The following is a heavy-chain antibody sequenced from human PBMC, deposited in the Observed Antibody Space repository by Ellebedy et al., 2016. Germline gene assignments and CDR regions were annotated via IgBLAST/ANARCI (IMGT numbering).Heavy chain of an antibody. CDR2: ISWNSGSI. Sequence: GGSLRLSCAASGFTFDDYAMHWVRQAPGKGLEWVSGISWNSGSIGYADSVKGRFTISRDNAKNSLYLQMNSLRAEDTALYYCAKDKGSDYDSWRGRFPQDYYCGMDVWGQGTTVTVSS. J-gene: IGHJ6*02. CDR1: GFTFDDYA. CDR3: AKDKGSDYDSWRGRFPQDYYCGMDV. D-gene: IGHD3-3*01. V-gene: IGHV3-9*01.